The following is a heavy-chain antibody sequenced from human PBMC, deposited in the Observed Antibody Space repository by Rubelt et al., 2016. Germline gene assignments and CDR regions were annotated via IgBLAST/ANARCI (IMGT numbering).Heavy chain of an antibody. Sequence: EMQLVESGGGLVQPGGSLRLSCAASGFTFSPYWMSWVRQAPGKGLQWVATIKHDGSEKYYEDSVKGRFTSSRDNAKNSLFLQMNSLRAEDTAVYYCARHGRRCFDLWGQGTLVTVSS. CDR3: ARHGRRCFDL. CDR1: GFTFSPYW. V-gene: IGHV3-7*05. CDR2: IKHDGSEK. J-gene: IGHJ4*02.